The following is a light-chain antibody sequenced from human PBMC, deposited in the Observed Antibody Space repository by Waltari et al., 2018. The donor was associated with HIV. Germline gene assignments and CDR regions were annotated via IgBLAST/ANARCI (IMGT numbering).Light chain of an antibody. J-gene: IGLJ3*02. CDR3: LLYYGGAWV. CDR1: TGAVPRCSS. CDR2: GTT. Sequence: QTVVTQEPSLTVSPGGTVTPHCASSTGAVPRCSSPNWFHQKPGQPPRALIYGTTNKHSWTPARFSGSLRGGKAALTLSGVQPEDEAEYYCLLYYGGAWVFGGGTKLTVL. V-gene: IGLV7-43*01.